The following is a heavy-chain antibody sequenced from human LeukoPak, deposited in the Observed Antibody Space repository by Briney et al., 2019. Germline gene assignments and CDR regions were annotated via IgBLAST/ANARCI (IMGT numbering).Heavy chain of an antibody. Sequence: SETLSLTCAVYGGSFSGYYWSWIRQPPGKGLEWIGEINHSGGTNYNPSLRSRVTISVDTSKNQFSLKLSSVTAADTAVYYCARRGCSSTSCYKVFDYWGQGTLVTVSS. CDR3: ARRGCSSTSCYKVFDY. CDR1: GGSFSGYY. CDR2: INHSGGT. D-gene: IGHD2-2*02. V-gene: IGHV4-34*01. J-gene: IGHJ4*02.